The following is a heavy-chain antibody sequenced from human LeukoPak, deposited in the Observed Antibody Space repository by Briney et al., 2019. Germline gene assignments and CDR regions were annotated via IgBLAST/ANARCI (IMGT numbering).Heavy chain of an antibody. CDR1: GFTFSSYG. V-gene: IGHV3-30*18. Sequence: GGSLRLSCAASGFTFSSYGMHWVPQAPGKGREGWAVISYDGSDKYYADSVKGRFTISRDNSKKTLYLQMNSLRAEDTAVYYCAKDRATSGYTYGYAIDYWGQGTLVTVSS. D-gene: IGHD5-18*01. CDR3: AKDRATSGYTYGYAIDY. CDR2: ISYDGSDK. J-gene: IGHJ4*02.